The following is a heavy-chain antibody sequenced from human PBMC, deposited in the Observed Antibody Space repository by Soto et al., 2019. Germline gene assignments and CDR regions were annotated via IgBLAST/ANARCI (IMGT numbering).Heavy chain of an antibody. V-gene: IGHV1-69*06. J-gene: IGHJ4*02. Sequence: QVQLVQAGAEVKKPGSSVKVSCKASGGTFSSYALSWVRQATGQGLEWMGGIIPNFGTANYAQKLQGRVTINADKSRSTADMELGSLRSEDRAVYCGARGAVRRGGSYLGNYWGQGTLVTVSS. D-gene: IGHD1-26*01. CDR3: ARGAVRRGGSYLGNY. CDR2: IIPNFGTA. CDR1: GGTFSSYA.